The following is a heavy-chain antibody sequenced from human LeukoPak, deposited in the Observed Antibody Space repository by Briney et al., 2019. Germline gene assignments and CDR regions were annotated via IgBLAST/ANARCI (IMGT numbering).Heavy chain of an antibody. D-gene: IGHD6-19*01. J-gene: IGHJ4*02. V-gene: IGHV1-8*03. CDR2: MNPNSGNT. Sequence: GASVKVSCKASGYTFTSYDINWVRQATGQGLEWIGWMNPNSGNTGYAQKFQGRVTITRNTPISTAYMELSSLRSEDTAVYYCAREGSAVAGIGFDYWGQGTLVTVSS. CDR3: AREGSAVAGIGFDY. CDR1: GYTFTSYD.